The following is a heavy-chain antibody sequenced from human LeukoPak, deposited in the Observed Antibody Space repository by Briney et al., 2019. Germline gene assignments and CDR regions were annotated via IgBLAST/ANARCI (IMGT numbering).Heavy chain of an antibody. Sequence: ASVKVSCKASGYTFSTYGISWVRQAPGQGLEWMGRTSAYTGNTNYAQKFQGKVTMTTDTSTSTAYMELRSLTSDDTAVYYCARGSSTWYFECWGQGTLVTVSS. J-gene: IGHJ4*02. CDR1: GYTFSTYG. V-gene: IGHV1-18*01. D-gene: IGHD6-13*01. CDR3: ARGSSTWYFEC. CDR2: TSAYTGNT.